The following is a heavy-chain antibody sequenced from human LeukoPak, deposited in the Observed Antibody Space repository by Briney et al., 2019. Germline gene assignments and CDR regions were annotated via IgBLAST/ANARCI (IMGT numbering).Heavy chain of an antibody. Sequence: PGGSLRLSCAASGFGFGAYAMIWVRQAPGKGLEWVSLIHNDAATTYYADSVRGRFTVSRDNSKNTLYLEMNSFRAEDTAVYYCAKGKGGTSFNYCFDYWGQGTPVSVSS. CDR2: IHNDAATT. D-gene: IGHD2/OR15-2a*01. CDR3: AKGKGGTSFNYCFDY. V-gene: IGHV3-23*03. J-gene: IGHJ4*02. CDR1: GFGFGAYA.